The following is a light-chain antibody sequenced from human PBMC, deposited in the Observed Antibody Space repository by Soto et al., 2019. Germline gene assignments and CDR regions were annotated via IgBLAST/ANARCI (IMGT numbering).Light chain of an antibody. J-gene: IGLJ3*02. CDR1: GGHNKYA. CDR3: QTWGTGSWL. V-gene: IGLV4-69*01. CDR2: LNSDGSH. Sequence: QSVLTQSPSASASLGASVKLTCTLSGGHNKYAIAWHQQQPEKGPRYLMKLNSDGSHTKGDGIPDRFSGSSSGSERYLTISGLQSEDEADYYCQTWGTGSWLFGGGTKVTVL.